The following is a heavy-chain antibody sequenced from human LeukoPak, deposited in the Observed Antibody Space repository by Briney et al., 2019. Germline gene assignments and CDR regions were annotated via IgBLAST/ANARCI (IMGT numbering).Heavy chain of an antibody. CDR3: ARQAEPYSSSLTLDY. D-gene: IGHD6-13*01. V-gene: IGHV5-51*01. CDR2: IYPGDSDT. Sequence: GESLQISFKGSGYRFTSYWIGWVRPMPGKGLEWMGIIYPGDSDTRYSPSFQGQVTISADKSISTAYLQWSSLKASDTAMYYCARQAEPYSSSLTLDYWGQGTLVTVSS. CDR1: GYRFTSYW. J-gene: IGHJ4*02.